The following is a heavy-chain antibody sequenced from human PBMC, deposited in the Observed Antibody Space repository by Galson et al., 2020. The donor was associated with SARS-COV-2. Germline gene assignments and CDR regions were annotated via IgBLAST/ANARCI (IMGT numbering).Heavy chain of an antibody. CDR2: IYRDDDK. Sequence: KMSGLTLVKPTQILTLTCTFSGFSLSTSGVRVGWIRQPPGKALEWLALIYRDDDKRYSPSLKSRLTTTKDTSKNQVVLTMTNMDPGDTATYYCAQRGSSWLRGYFDYWGQGILVTGSS. CDR3: AQRGSSWLRGYFDY. D-gene: IGHD6-13*01. J-gene: IGHJ4*02. V-gene: IGHV2-5*02. CDR1: GFSLSTSGVR.